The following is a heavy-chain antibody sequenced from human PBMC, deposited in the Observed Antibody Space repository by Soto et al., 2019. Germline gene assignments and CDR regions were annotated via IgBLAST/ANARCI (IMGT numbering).Heavy chain of an antibody. CDR2: AYYSGDT. J-gene: IGHJ5*02. Sequence: QVQLRESGPGVVKASEILSLTCSVSGASISRYYWSWIRQSPGKGLEWIGYAYYSGDTGYNPSLKSRVTMAFDTSKNQVSLKLTSVTAADTAVYYCARDRSTYGGGGTGEVKENWFDPWGQGALVTVSS. D-gene: IGHD2-8*01. CDR3: ARDRSTYGGGGTGEVKENWFDP. CDR1: GASISRYY. V-gene: IGHV4-59*01.